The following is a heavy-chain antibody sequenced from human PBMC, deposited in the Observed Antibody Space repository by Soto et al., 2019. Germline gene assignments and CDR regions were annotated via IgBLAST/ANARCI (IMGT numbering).Heavy chain of an antibody. Sequence: EVQLVESGGGLVQPGGSLRLSCAASGFTFSSYSMNWVRQAPGKGLEWISYLSVSSSTIYYADSVKGRFTISRDNAKTSQYLQINNLRDEDTAVYYCARGDDCVWGTYRYNPFAYWRRGTLVTASS. D-gene: IGHD3-16*02. CDR1: GFTFSSYS. CDR3: ARGDDCVWGTYRYNPFAY. J-gene: IGHJ4*02. V-gene: IGHV3-48*02. CDR2: LSVSSSTI.